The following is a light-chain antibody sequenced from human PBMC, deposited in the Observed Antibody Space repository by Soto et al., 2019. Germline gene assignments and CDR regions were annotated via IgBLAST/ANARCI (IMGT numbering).Light chain of an antibody. V-gene: IGKV1-39*01. CDR3: LQSYRTPRT. CDR2: AAS. CDR1: QSVGIY. Sequence: DIQMTQSPSSLSASVGDTITITCRASQSVGIYLNWYQQKPGKAPNLLIYAASSLHSEVPSRFSGSRSGTDFTLTISSLQPEDFATYYYLQSYRTPRTFGQGTKVDVK. J-gene: IGKJ1*01.